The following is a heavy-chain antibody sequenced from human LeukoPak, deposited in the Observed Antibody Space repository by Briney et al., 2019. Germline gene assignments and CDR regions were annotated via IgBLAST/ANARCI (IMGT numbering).Heavy chain of an antibody. CDR2: IKEDGSET. J-gene: IGHJ6*03. CDR3: ARDPYSGGYGDYYYYYMDV. Sequence: GGSLRLSCAASGFTFSSYWMSWVRQAPGKGLEWVANIKEDGSETYYVDSVKGRFTISRDNAKNSLYLQINSLRAEDTAVYYCARDPYSGGYGDYYYYYMDVWGKGTTVTISS. V-gene: IGHV3-7*01. D-gene: IGHD1-26*01. CDR1: GFTFSSYW.